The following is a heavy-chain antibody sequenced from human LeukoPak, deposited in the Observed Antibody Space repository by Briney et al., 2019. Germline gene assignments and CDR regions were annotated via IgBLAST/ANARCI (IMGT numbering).Heavy chain of an antibody. V-gene: IGHV3-23*01. CDR3: AKGCNYLVFAFDI. Sequence: PGGSLRLSCAASGFTSSSYAMSWVRQAPGKGLEWVSTISGSGGSTYYADSVKGRFTISRDNSKNTLYLQMNSLRAEDTAVYFCAKGCNYLVFAFDIWGLGTMVTVSS. D-gene: IGHD4-11*01. CDR2: ISGSGGST. J-gene: IGHJ3*02. CDR1: GFTSSSYA.